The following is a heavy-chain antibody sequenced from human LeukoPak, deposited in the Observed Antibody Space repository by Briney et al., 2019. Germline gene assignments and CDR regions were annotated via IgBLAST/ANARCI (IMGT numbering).Heavy chain of an antibody. J-gene: IGHJ4*02. CDR1: GFTFSSYS. D-gene: IGHD1-7*01. Sequence: GSLRLSCAASGFTFSSYSMNWVRQAPGKGLEWVSSISSSSSYIYYADSVKGRFTISRDNAKNSLYLQMNSLRAEDTAVYYCARGTPYNWNYLGDYWGQGTLVTVSS. CDR2: ISSSSSYI. CDR3: ARGTPYNWNYLGDY. V-gene: IGHV3-21*01.